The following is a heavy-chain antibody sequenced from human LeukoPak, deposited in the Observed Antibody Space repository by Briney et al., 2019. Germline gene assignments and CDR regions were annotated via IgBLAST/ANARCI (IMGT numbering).Heavy chain of an antibody. Sequence: PSETLSLTCAVSGGSLSSGGYSWSWIRQSPGTGLEWVGYVYNSGDTGKNPSLKSRVTILLDTSKNQCSLKLTSVSAADTAVYYCARLKLGAYFDLWGRGTLVTVSS. J-gene: IGHJ2*01. D-gene: IGHD3-16*01. CDR1: GGSLSSGGYS. V-gene: IGHV4-61*08. CDR3: ARLKLGAYFDL. CDR2: VYNSGDT.